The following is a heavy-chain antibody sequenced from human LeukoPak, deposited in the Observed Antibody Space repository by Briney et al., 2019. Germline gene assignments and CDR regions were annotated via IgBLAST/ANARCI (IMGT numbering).Heavy chain of an antibody. CDR1: GFTVSSNS. D-gene: IGHD6-13*01. CDR2: VSSSSSYI. Sequence: PGGSLRLSCTVSGFTVSSNSMSWVRQAPGKGLEWVSSVSSSSSYIYYADSVKGRFTISRDNAKNSLYLQMNSLRAEDTAVYYCARTQQQTLDDYWGQGTLVTVSS. CDR3: ARTQQQTLDDY. V-gene: IGHV3-21*01. J-gene: IGHJ4*02.